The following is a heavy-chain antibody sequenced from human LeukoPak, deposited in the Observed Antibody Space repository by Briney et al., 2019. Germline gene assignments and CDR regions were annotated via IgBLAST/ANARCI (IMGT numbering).Heavy chain of an antibody. CDR3: ARHEEEDGFNAKPLDF. CDR2: IHYSGNT. D-gene: IGHD5-24*01. CDR1: GGSISTNNY. Sequence: SETLSLTCTVSGGSISTNNYWGWIRQPPGVGLEWIGTIHYSGNTYYTPSLRSRVTISIDRSKNQFSLRLSSVTAADTAVYYCARHEEEDGFNAKPLDFWGQGTLVTVSS. V-gene: IGHV4-39*01. J-gene: IGHJ4*02.